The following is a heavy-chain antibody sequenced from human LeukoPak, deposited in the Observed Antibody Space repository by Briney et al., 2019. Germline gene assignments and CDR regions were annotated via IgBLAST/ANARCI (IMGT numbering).Heavy chain of an antibody. Sequence: PSETLSLTYTVSGGSISSYYWSWIRQPPGKGLEWIGYIYYSGSTNYNPSLKSRVTISVDTSKNQFSLKLSSVTAADTAVYYCARVGYYYDSSGCFDIWGQGTMVTVSS. J-gene: IGHJ3*02. V-gene: IGHV4-59*01. CDR2: IYYSGST. CDR3: ARVGYYYDSSGCFDI. CDR1: GGSISSYY. D-gene: IGHD3-22*01.